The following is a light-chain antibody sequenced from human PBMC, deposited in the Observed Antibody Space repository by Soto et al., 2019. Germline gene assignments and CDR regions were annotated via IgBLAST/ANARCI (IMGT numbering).Light chain of an antibody. V-gene: IGLV3-25*02. CDR2: KDS. CDR3: QSSDDTGNHYF. CDR1: ELSKQY. Sequence: SYELTQTPSVSVSPGQTARITCSGDELSKQYVYWYQQKPGQAPVLVIYKDSERASGIPERFSASSSGTTVTLTISGVRAEDEADYYCQSSDDTGNHYFLGNGTKVTVL. J-gene: IGLJ1*01.